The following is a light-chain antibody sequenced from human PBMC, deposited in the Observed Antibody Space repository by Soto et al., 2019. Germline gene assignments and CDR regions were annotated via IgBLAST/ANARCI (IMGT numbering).Light chain of an antibody. CDR3: QQVYSFPHT. CDR2: AAS. J-gene: IGKJ2*01. CDR1: QSISSY. Sequence: DIQMTQSPSPLSASVGDRVTITCRSSQSISSYVNWYQQKPGIAPRLLIFAASNLQTGVPSRFSGSGSGTDFTLTISSLQPEDFATYYCQQVYSFPHTFGQGTKLEV. V-gene: IGKV1-39*01.